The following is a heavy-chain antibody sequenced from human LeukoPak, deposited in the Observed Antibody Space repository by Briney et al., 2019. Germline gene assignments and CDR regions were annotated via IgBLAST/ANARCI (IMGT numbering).Heavy chain of an antibody. V-gene: IGHV1-69*01. D-gene: IGHD3-3*01. J-gene: IGHJ4*02. CDR2: IIPIFGTA. Sequence: SVKVSCKASGGTFSTYAISWVRQAPGQGLEWMGGIIPIFGTANYAQKFQGRVTITADESTSTTYMELSSLRSEDTAVYYCATDLGRVTIFGVALNWGQGTLVTVSS. CDR1: GGTFSTYA. CDR3: ATDLGRVTIFGVALN.